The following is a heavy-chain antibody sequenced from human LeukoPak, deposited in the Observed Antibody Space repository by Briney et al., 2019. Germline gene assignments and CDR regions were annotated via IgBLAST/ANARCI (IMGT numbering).Heavy chain of an antibody. Sequence: GGSLRLSCAASGFTFSTYSMNWVRQAPGRGLEWVSYIHGTSGTTYYADSVKGRFTISRDNAKNSLYLHMNTLRAEDTAVYYCARCPGWYTFDLWGQGTMVAVSS. CDR1: GFTFSTYS. J-gene: IGHJ3*01. CDR2: IHGTSGTT. D-gene: IGHD6-19*01. CDR3: ARCPGWYTFDL. V-gene: IGHV3-48*04.